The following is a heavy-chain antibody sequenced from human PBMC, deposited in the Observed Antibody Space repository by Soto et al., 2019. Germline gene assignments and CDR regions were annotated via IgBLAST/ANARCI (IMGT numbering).Heavy chain of an antibody. D-gene: IGHD3-16*01. V-gene: IGHV4-4*02. CDR2: IDQRGSS. J-gene: IGHJ4*01. CDR1: SYSSRSPNW. Sequence: QVHLQEAGPGLVKPSGTLSLTCAVSSYSSRSPNWWSWVRPPPGKGLEWIGQIDQRGSSTYNPSLTSLKSRVTMSIEWSKNQLSLMLTSVTAADTAVYYCAKHGAFYFADWGHGTPVIVSS. CDR3: AKHGAFYFAD.